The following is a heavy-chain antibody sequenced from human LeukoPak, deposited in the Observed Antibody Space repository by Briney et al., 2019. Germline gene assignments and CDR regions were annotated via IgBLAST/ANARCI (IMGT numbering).Heavy chain of an antibody. CDR2: INPNSGGT. CDR1: GYTFTGYY. D-gene: IGHD2-15*01. V-gene: IGHV1-2*02. CDR3: ARDGGYCSGGSCGWDYFDY. J-gene: IGHJ4*02. Sequence: ASVKVSCKASGYTFTGYYMHWVRQAPGQGLEWMGWINPNSGGTNYAQKFRGRVTMTRDTSISTAYMELSRLRSDDTAVYYCARDGGYCSGGSCGWDYFDYWGQGTLVTVSS.